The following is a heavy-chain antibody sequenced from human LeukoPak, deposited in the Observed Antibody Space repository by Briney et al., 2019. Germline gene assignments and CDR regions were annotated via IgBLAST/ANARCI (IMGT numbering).Heavy chain of an antibody. J-gene: IGHJ4*02. Sequence: PGGSLRLSCTASGFTFGDYAMSWVHQAPGKGLEWVGFIRSNFYGGTTDYAASVKGRFTISRDGSKSIAYLQMNSLKTEDTAVYYCTRGGGGDPVDYSGQGALVTVSS. V-gene: IGHV3-49*04. CDR1: GFTFGDYA. D-gene: IGHD3-16*01. CDR3: TRGGGGDPVDY. CDR2: IRSNFYGGTT.